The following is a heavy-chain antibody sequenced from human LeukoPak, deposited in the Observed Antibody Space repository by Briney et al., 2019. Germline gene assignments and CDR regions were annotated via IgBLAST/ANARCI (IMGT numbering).Heavy chain of an antibody. D-gene: IGHD2-15*01. CDR3: ARYCSGGSCYSGSPLFDY. CDR1: GGSISSGDYY. V-gene: IGHV4-30-4*01. CDR2: IYYSGST. Sequence: SETLSLTCTVSGGSISSGDYYWSWIRQPPGKGLEWIGYIYYSGSTYYNPSLKSRVTISVDTSKNQFSLKLSSVTAADTAVYYCARYCSGGSCYSGSPLFDYWDQGTLVTVSS. J-gene: IGHJ4*02.